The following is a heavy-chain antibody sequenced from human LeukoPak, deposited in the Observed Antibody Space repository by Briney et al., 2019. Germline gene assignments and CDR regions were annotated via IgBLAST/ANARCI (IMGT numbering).Heavy chain of an antibody. CDR2: IYPGDSDT. CDR1: GFSFTSYW. V-gene: IGHV5-51*01. CDR3: ARRVVVNSDAFDF. J-gene: IGHJ3*01. D-gene: IGHD3-22*01. Sequence: GESLKISCKGSGFSFTSYWIGWVRQMPGKGLEWMGIIYPGDSDTRYSPSFQGRVTISADKSISTAYLQWSSLKASDTAMYYCARRVVVNSDAFDFWGQGTMVTVSS.